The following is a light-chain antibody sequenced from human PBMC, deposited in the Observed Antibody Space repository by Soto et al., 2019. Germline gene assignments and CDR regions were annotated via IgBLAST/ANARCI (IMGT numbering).Light chain of an antibody. CDR1: SGHSSYA. CDR2: LNSDGSH. V-gene: IGLV4-69*01. Sequence: ASLGASVKLTCTLSSGHSSYAIAWHQQQPEKGPRYLMKLNSDGSHSKGDGIPDRFSGSSSGAERYLTISSLQSEDEADYYCQTWGTGIVVFGGGTKLTVL. J-gene: IGLJ2*01. CDR3: QTWGTGIVV.